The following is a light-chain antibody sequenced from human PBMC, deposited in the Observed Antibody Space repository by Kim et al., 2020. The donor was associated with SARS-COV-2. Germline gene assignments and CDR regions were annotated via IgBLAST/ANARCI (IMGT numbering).Light chain of an antibody. CDR2: EAN. Sequence: GKAVTISCTRSSGYIARNSVQWYQQRPGSAPTTVIYEANERPSGVPARFSGSIDTSSNSASLTISGLQTEDEADYYCQSYDINNVVFGGGTQLTVL. CDR3: QSYDINNVV. J-gene: IGLJ2*01. V-gene: IGLV6-57*03. CDR1: SGYIARNS.